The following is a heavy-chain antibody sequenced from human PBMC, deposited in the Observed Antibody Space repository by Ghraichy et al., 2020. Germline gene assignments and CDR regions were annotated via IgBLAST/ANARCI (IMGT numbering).Heavy chain of an antibody. CDR3: AHKNPITDFDY. D-gene: IGHD1-14*01. CDR1: GFSLSTRGVG. Sequence: SGPTLVKPTQTLTLTCTFSGFSLSTRGVGVGWIRQPPGKALEWLGLIYWDDAKNYSPSLKARLTITKDTSKNQVVLTLTNMDPVDTATYYCAHKNPITDFDYWGQGALVTVSS. V-gene: IGHV2-5*02. CDR2: IYWDDAK. J-gene: IGHJ4*02.